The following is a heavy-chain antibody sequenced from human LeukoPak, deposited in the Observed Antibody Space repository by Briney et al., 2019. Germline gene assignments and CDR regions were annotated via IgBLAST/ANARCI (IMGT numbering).Heavy chain of an antibody. Sequence: GGSLRLSCAASGFTVSSNYMSWVRQAPGKGLEWVAVISYDGSNKYYADSVKGRFTISRDNSKNTLYLQMNSLRAEDTAVYYCAKDGGRYYGSGVNYWGQGTLVTVSS. CDR2: ISYDGSNK. CDR3: AKDGGRYYGSGVNY. D-gene: IGHD3-10*01. V-gene: IGHV3-30*18. CDR1: GFTVSSNY. J-gene: IGHJ4*02.